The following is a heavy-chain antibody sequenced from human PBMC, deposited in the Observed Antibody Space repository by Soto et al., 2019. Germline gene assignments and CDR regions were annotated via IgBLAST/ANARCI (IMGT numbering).Heavy chain of an antibody. CDR3: ARDPGIETITDWYFNF. Sequence: LSLTCTVSGGSISSGGYYWSWIRQHPGKGLEWIGYIYYSGSTYYNPSLKSRVTISVDTSKNQFSLKLSSVTADDTAVYYCARDPGIETITDWYFNFWGRGTLVTVSS. CDR2: IYYSGST. CDR1: GGSISSGGYY. D-gene: IGHD1-20*01. V-gene: IGHV4-31*03. J-gene: IGHJ2*01.